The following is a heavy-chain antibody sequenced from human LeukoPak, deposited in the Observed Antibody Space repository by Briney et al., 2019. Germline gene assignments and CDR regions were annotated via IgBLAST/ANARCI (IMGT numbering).Heavy chain of an antibody. V-gene: IGHV3-23*01. D-gene: IGHD6-13*01. CDR3: ARGSIAAAGTGPLYFDY. J-gene: IGHJ4*02. Sequence: GGSLRLSCAASGFTFSSYAMSWVRQAPGKGLEWGSAISGSGGSTYYADSVKGRFTISRDNSKNTLYLQMNSLRAEDTAVYYCARGSIAAAGTGPLYFDYWGQGTLVTVSS. CDR2: ISGSGGST. CDR1: GFTFSSYA.